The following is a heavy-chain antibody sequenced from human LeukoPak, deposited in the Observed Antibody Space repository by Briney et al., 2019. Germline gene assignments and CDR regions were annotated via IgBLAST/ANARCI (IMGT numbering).Heavy chain of an antibody. CDR3: ARDSCSSTSCYSAFDI. CDR1: GGSISSSSYY. V-gene: IGHV4-39*07. CDR2: IYYSGST. D-gene: IGHD2-2*02. Sequence: SETLSLTCTVSGGSISSSSYYWGWIRQPPGKGLEWIGSIYYSGSTYYNPSLKSRVTISVDRSKNQFSLKLSSVTAADTAVYSCARDSCSSTSCYSAFDIWGQGTMVTVSS. J-gene: IGHJ3*02.